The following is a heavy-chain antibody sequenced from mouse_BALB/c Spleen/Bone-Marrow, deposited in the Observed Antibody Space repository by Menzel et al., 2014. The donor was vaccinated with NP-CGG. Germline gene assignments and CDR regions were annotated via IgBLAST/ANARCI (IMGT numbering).Heavy chain of an antibody. V-gene: IGHV3-8*02. CDR2: ISYSGNT. CDR1: GDSITSGY. J-gene: IGHJ2*01. CDR3: ETYDGYCFDY. D-gene: IGHD2-3*01. Sequence: DVMLVESGPSLVKPSQTLSLTCSVTGDSITSGYWNWILKFPGNKLEYMGYISYSGNTYYNPSLKSRISITRDTSKNQYYLQLNSVTTEETATYYCETYDGYCFDYWGQGTTLTVSS.